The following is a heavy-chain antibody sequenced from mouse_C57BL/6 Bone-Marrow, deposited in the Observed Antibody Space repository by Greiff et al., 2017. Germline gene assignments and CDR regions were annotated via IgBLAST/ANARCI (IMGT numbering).Heavy chain of an antibody. CDR2: ISSGGSYT. D-gene: IGHD2-10*01. J-gene: IGHJ2*01. CDR1: GFTFSSYG. Sequence: EVMLVESGGDLVKPGGSLKLSCAASGFTFSSYGMSWVRQTPDKRLEWVATISSGGSYTYYPDSVKGRFTISRDNAKNTLYLQMSSLKSEDTAMYYCARQGAYCYFDYWGQGTTLTVSS. CDR3: ARQGAYCYFDY. V-gene: IGHV5-6*01.